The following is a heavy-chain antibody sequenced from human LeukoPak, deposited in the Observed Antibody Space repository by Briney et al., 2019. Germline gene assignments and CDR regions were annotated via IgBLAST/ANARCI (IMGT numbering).Heavy chain of an antibody. CDR3: ARQSGHDYGGNSEFDY. CDR2: IYYSGST. D-gene: IGHD4-23*01. J-gene: IGHJ4*02. CDR1: GDSISSGGYY. Sequence: SQTLSLTCTVSGDSISSGGYYWSWIRQHPGKGLEWIGYIYYSGSTYYNPSLKSRVTISVDTSKNQFSLKLSSVTAADTAVYYCARQSGHDYGGNSEFDYWGQGTLVTVSS. V-gene: IGHV4-31*03.